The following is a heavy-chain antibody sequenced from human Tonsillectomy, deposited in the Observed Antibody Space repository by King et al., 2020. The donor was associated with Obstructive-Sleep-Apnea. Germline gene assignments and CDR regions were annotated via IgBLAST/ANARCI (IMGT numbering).Heavy chain of an antibody. J-gene: IGHJ4*02. CDR1: GFSFSTYS. CDR3: ARDSPPFDY. CDR2: ISASGGST. V-gene: IGHV3-23*04. Sequence: VQLVESGGGLVHPGGSLRLSCAASGFSFSTYSMGWVRQAPGKGLEWVSGISASGGSTYYADSVKGRFTISRDNSKNTVYLQMNSLRAADTAVYYCARDSPPFDYWGQGVLVTVSS.